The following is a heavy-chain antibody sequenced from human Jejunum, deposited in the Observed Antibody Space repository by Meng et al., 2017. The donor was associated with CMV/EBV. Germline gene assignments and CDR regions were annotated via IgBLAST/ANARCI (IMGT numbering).Heavy chain of an antibody. D-gene: IGHD3-10*01. CDR3: ARDYYGSGTYSYLFDY. V-gene: IGHV6-1*01. J-gene: IGHJ4*02. CDR2: PYYRSKWYN. CDR1: VA. Sequence: VAWHWILLSLSRGLQYLGRPYYRSKWYNDYAVSVKGRIVLNPDTFKNQFSLQLNSVTPEDTAVYYCARDYYGSGTYSYLFDYWGQGTRVTVSS.